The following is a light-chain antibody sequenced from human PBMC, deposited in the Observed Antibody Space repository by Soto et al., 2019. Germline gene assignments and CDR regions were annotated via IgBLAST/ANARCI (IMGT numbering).Light chain of an antibody. Sequence: QSVLTQPPSVSAAPGQKVTISCSGSSSNIGNNYVSWYQQLPGTAPKLLIYDNNKRPSGIPDRFSGSKSGTSATLGITGLQTGDEADYYCGTWDSSLSFYVSGTGTKVTVL. CDR2: DNN. CDR1: SSNIGNNY. J-gene: IGLJ1*01. CDR3: GTWDSSLSFYV. V-gene: IGLV1-51*01.